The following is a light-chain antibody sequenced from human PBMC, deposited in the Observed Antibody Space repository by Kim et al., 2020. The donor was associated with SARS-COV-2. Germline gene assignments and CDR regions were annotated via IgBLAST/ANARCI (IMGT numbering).Light chain of an antibody. CDR2: EPS. Sequence: DIVMTQSPATLSVSPGERATLSCRASQNINSHLAWYQQKPGQAPRLLIYEPSTRATALPARFSGSESGTEFTLTISSLQSEDFAVYYCQQYHDWPPTFGQGTKVDIK. CDR3: QQYHDWPPT. J-gene: IGKJ1*01. V-gene: IGKV3-15*01. CDR1: QNINSH.